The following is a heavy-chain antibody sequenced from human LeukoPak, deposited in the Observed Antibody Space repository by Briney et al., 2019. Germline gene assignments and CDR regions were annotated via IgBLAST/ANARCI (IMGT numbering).Heavy chain of an antibody. CDR3: ARGGTINA. CDR1: GGSIISSSYY. J-gene: IGHJ4*02. CDR2: IYYSGST. V-gene: IGHV4-39*01. Sequence: PSETLSLTCTVSGGSIISSSYYWGWIRQPPGKGLEWIVGIYYSGSTYYNPSLKSRVTISVGTSKNQFSLKLSSVTAADTAVYYCARGGTINAWGQGTQVTVSS. D-gene: IGHD2-2*01.